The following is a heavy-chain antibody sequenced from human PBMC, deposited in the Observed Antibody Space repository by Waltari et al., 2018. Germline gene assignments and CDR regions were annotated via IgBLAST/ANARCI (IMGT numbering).Heavy chain of an antibody. D-gene: IGHD1-26*01. CDR1: GGTFRSYA. J-gene: IGHJ4*02. CDR2: IIPIFGTA. V-gene: IGHV1-69*13. Sequence: QVQLVQSGAEVKKPGSSVKVSCKASGGTFRSYAISWVRQAPGQGLEWMGGIIPIFGTANYAQKFQGRVTITADESTSTAYMELSSLRSEDTAVYYCARVDPVYSGSYYGSDENWGQGTLVTVSS. CDR3: ARVDPVYSGSYYGSDEN.